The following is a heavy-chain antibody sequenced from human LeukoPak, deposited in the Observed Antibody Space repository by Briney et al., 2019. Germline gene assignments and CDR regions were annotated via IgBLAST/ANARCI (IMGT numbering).Heavy chain of an antibody. J-gene: IGHJ3*02. D-gene: IGHD3-10*01. CDR1: GFTFSSYA. Sequence: PGGSLRLSCAASGFTFSSYAMHWVRQAPGKGLEWVAVISYDGSNKYYADSVKGRFTISRDNSKNTLYLQMNSLRAEDTAVYYCARAVWVRGGLDAFDIWGQGTMVTVSS. V-gene: IGHV3-30*04. CDR3: ARAVWVRGGLDAFDI. CDR2: ISYDGSNK.